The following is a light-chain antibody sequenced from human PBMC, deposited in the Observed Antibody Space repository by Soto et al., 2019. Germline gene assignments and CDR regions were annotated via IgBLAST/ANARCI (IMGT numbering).Light chain of an antibody. CDR1: QSISSW. V-gene: IGKV1-5*01. J-gene: IGKJ1*01. Sequence: IHITQSPSTLSASVGDRVTITCRASQSISSWLAWYQQKPRKAPKLLIYDASSLESRVPSMFSGSGSGTEFTLTISSLQPDDFATYYCEQYNSYWACGQGTKV. CDR3: EQYNSYWA. CDR2: DAS.